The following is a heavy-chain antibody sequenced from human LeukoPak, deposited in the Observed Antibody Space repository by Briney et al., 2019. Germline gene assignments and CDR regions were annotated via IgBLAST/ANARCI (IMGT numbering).Heavy chain of an antibody. CDR2: INHSGST. Sequence: SETLSLTCAVYGGSFSGYYWSWIRQPPGKGLEWFGEINHSGSTNDHPSLKSRVTISVDTSKNQFSLKLSSVTAADTAMYYCARGLRTLIAARPSAFDIWGQGTIDPVSS. J-gene: IGHJ3*02. CDR3: ARGLRTLIAARPSAFDI. D-gene: IGHD6-6*01. V-gene: IGHV4-34*01. CDR1: GGSFSGYY.